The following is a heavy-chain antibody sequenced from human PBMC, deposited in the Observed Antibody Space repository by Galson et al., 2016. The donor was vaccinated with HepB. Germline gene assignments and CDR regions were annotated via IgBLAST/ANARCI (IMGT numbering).Heavy chain of an antibody. D-gene: IGHD2/OR15-2a*01. J-gene: IGHJ4*02. V-gene: IGHV3-30*18. CDR3: AKRHEYCPPVGCSVDY. Sequence: LRLSCAASGFTFNKYGMHWVRQAPGKGLEWVAADSVHGGRKWYADSVKGRFTISRDNSNNMLFLQMSSLRVDDTAVYYCAKRHEYCPPVGCSVDYWGQGTLVSVSS. CDR1: GFTFNKYG. CDR2: DSVHGGRK.